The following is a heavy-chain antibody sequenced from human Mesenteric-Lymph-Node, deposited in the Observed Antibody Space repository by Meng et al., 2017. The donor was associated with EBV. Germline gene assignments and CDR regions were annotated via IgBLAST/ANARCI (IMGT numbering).Heavy chain of an antibody. V-gene: IGHV4-4*02. CDR2: IYHSGIT. CDR1: GGSIRSSNW. D-gene: IGHD2-15*01. CDR3: ASAQCSGGGCPGGS. J-gene: IGHJ5*02. Sequence: QRQGSGPGLLKPSVPLSLTCSASGGSIRSSNWWSWVRQPPGKGLEWIGEIYHSGITNYNPSLSSRVTMSVDKSKNQFSLNLISLTAADTAVYYCASAQCSGGGCPGGSWGQGTLVTVSS.